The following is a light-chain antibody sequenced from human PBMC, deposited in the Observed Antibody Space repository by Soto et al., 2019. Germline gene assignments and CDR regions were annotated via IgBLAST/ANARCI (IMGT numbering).Light chain of an antibody. J-gene: IGKJ4*01. CDR3: QQRSNWPST. Sequence: EIVLTQSPATLSLSPGNRATLSCRASQSVSGYLAWYPQKPGQAPRLLIYDSSNSATGLPARFSASWSGTDFTLTITSLEPEDFAVYYCQQRSNWPSTFGGGTKVEI. CDR2: DSS. V-gene: IGKV3-11*01. CDR1: QSVSGY.